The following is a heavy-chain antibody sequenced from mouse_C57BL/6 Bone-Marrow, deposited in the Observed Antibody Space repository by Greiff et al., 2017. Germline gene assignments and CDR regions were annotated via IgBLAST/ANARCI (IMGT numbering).Heavy chain of an antibody. CDR2: INPNNGGT. V-gene: IGHV1-26*01. CDR1: GYPFTDYY. CDR3: ARGSSFAY. Sequence: EVQLQQSGPELVKPGASVKISCKASGYPFTDYYMNWVKQSHGKSLEWIGDINPNNGGTSYNQKFKGKATLTVDKSSSTAYMELRSLTSEDSAVYYCARGSSFAYWGQGTLVTVSA. J-gene: IGHJ3*01.